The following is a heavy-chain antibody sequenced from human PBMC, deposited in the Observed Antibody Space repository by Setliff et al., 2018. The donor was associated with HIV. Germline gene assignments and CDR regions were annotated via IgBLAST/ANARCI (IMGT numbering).Heavy chain of an antibody. Sequence: SETLSLTCTVSGGSISSSSYYWSWIRQPPGKGLEWIGYIYTSGSTDYNPSLKSRVTISVDTSKNQFSLKLSSVTAADTAVYYCARGGVLRYFDWAYWGQGTLVTVSS. CDR2: IYTSGST. CDR1: GGSISSSSYY. CDR3: ARGGVLRYFDWAY. V-gene: IGHV4-61*05. D-gene: IGHD3-9*01. J-gene: IGHJ4*02.